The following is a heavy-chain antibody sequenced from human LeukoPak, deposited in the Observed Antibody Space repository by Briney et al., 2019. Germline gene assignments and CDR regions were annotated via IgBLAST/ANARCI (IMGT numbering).Heavy chain of an antibody. CDR1: GGSISSGSYY. CDR2: IYTSGST. Sequence: SQTLSLTCAVSGGSISSGSYYWSWIRQPAGKGLEWIGRIYTSGSTNYNPSLKSRVTISVDTSKNQFSLKLSSVTAADTAVYYCARTGYSYGYPSGGWFDPWGQGTLVTVSS. J-gene: IGHJ5*02. CDR3: ARTGYSYGYPSGGWFDP. V-gene: IGHV4-61*02. D-gene: IGHD5-18*01.